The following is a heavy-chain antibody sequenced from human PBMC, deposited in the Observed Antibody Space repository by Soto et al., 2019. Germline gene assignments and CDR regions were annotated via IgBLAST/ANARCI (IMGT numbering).Heavy chain of an antibody. CDR3: ARGQGIGAAGVVSYFDN. CDR1: GDSVSSNSAA. Sequence: PSQTLSLTCAISGDSVSSNSAAWNWIRQSPSRGLEWLGRTYYRSKWYNNYAVSLKSRITINPDTSKNHFSLQVNSVTPEETAVYYCARGQGIGAAGVVSYFDNWGQGTLVNVSS. D-gene: IGHD6-13*01. J-gene: IGHJ4*02. V-gene: IGHV6-1*01. CDR2: TYYRSKWYN.